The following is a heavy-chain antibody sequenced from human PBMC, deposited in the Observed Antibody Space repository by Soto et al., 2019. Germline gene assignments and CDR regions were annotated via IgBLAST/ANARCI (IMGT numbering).Heavy chain of an antibody. CDR1: GGSISSGGYY. Sequence: QVQLQESGPGLVKPSQTLSLTCTVSGGSISSGGYYWSWIRQHPGKGLEWIGYIYYSGSTYYNPSLKSRVTISVDTSKNQFSLKLSTVTVADTAVYYSARRHYGYEFFDYWGQGTLVTVSS. V-gene: IGHV4-31*03. CDR3: ARRHYGYEFFDY. D-gene: IGHD5-18*01. CDR2: IYYSGST. J-gene: IGHJ4*02.